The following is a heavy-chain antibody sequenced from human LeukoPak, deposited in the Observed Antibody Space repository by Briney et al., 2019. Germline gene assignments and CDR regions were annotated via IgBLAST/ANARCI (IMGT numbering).Heavy chain of an antibody. CDR1: GVTLSNYG. CDR2: ISDSGGRT. Sequence: GGSLRLSCAVSGVTLSNYGMSWVRQAPGKGREGVAGISDSGGRTNYADSVKGRFTISRDNPKNTLYLQMSSLSAEDTAVYFCAKRGVVIRVILVGFHKEAYYFDYWGQGALVTVSS. CDR3: AKRGVVIRVILVGFHKEAYYFDY. J-gene: IGHJ4*02. D-gene: IGHD3-22*01. V-gene: IGHV3-23*01.